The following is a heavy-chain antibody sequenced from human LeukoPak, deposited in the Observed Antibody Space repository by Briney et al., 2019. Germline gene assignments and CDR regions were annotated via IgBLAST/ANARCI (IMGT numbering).Heavy chain of an antibody. CDR3: AKKYCSSTSCYESYYYYMDV. CDR2: ISTSSSYI. V-gene: IGHV3-21*01. Sequence: PGGSLRLSCIASGLTFSSMNWVRQASGKGLEWVSSISTSSSYIYYADSLKGRFTISRDNARDSLYLQMNSLRAEDTAVYYCAKKYCSSTSCYESYYYYMDVWGKGTTVTIS. J-gene: IGHJ6*03. D-gene: IGHD2-2*01. CDR1: GLTFSS.